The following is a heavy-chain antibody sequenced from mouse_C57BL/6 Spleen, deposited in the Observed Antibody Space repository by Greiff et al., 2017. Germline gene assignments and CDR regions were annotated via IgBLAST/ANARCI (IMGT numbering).Heavy chain of an antibody. Sequence: EVHLVESGPELVKPGASVKMSCKASGYTFTDYNMHWVKQSHGKSLEWIGYINPNNGGTSYNQKFKGKATLTVNKSSSTAYMELRSLTSEDSAVYYCARLGNYDYADYWGQGTTLTVSS. CDR1: GYTFTDYN. CDR3: ARLGNYDYADY. CDR2: INPNNGGT. D-gene: IGHD2-4*01. J-gene: IGHJ2*01. V-gene: IGHV1-22*01.